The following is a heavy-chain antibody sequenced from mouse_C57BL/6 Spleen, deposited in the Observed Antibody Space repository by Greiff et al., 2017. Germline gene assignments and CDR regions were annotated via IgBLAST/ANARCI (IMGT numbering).Heavy chain of an antibody. CDR1: GYTFTDYY. D-gene: IGHD1-1*01. Sequence: QVQLQQSGPELVKPGASVKISCKASGYTFTDYYIDWVKQRPGQGLEWIGWIFPGSGSTYYNEKFKGKATLTVDKSSSTAYMLLSRLTSEDSAVYFCAYGGAWFAYWGQGTLVTVSA. V-gene: IGHV1-75*01. J-gene: IGHJ3*01. CDR2: IFPGSGST. CDR3: AYGGAWFAY.